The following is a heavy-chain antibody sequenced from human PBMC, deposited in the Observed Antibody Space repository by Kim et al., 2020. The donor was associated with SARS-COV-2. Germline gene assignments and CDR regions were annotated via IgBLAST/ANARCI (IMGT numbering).Heavy chain of an antibody. Sequence: ASVKVSCKASGYTFTSYGISWVRQAPGQGLEWMGWINAYNGNTNYAQNLQGRVTMNTDTSTSTAYMELRSLRSDDTAVYYCARYYYDSSGYYYGYYYYGMDVWGQGTTVTVSS. V-gene: IGHV1-18*01. J-gene: IGHJ6*02. CDR1: GYTFTSYG. CDR2: INAYNGNT. D-gene: IGHD3-22*01. CDR3: ARYYYDSSGYYYGYYYYGMDV.